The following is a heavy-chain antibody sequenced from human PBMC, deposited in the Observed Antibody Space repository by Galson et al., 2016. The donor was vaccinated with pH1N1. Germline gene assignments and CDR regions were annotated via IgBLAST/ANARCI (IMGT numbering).Heavy chain of an antibody. Sequence: SETLSLTCTVSGGSMSDYYWSWIRQSPGRGLEYIGYISYTGSTTYNPSLKSRFTISVDTSKNQFYLILTAVTAADTAVYYCARAPYYGSNSRGWFDPWGLGTLVAISS. CDR2: ISYTGST. J-gene: IGHJ5*02. D-gene: IGHD4-23*01. CDR3: ARAPYYGSNSRGWFDP. CDR1: GGSMSDYY. V-gene: IGHV4-59*01.